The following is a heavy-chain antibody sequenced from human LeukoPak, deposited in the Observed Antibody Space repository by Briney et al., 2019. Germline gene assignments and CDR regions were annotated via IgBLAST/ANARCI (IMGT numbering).Heavy chain of an antibody. Sequence: PGGSLRLSCAASGFTFSDYYMSWIRQAPGKGLEWVSYISSSGSTIYYADSVKGRFTISRDNSKNTLYLQMNSLRAEDTAVYYCARVHYSGSGSYYPYYHYGMDVWGQGTTVTVSS. J-gene: IGHJ6*02. CDR3: ARVHYSGSGSYYPYYHYGMDV. CDR2: ISSSGSTI. D-gene: IGHD3-10*01. V-gene: IGHV3-11*04. CDR1: GFTFSDYY.